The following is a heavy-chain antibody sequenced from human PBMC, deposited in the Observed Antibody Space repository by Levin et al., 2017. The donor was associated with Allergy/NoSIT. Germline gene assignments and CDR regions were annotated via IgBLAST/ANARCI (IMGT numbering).Heavy chain of an antibody. CDR3: ASAYYYDSSGYYAVGY. CDR2: IIPIFGTA. CDR1: GGTFSSYA. J-gene: IGHJ4*02. D-gene: IGHD3-22*01. V-gene: IGHV1-69*13. Sequence: SVKVSCKASGGTFSSYAISWVRQAPGQGLEWMGGIIPIFGTANYAQKFQGRVTITADESTSTAYMELSSLRSEDTAVYYCASAYYYDSSGYYAVGYWGQGTLVTVSS.